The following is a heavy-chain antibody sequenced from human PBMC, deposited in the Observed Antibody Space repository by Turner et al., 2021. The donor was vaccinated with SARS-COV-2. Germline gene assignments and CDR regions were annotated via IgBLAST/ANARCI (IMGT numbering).Heavy chain of an antibody. CDR3: ARAPYVGDV. Sequence: VQMVETGGGLILPGGSLRITCAASVFTVSSTYMSWVRQAPGKGLEWFSLIYSGGTPYYADSLKVRFTVSRDKSKNTLYLQMNSLRANDTAVYYCARAPYVGDVWGQGTTVTVAS. CDR2: IYSGGTP. CDR1: VFTVSSTY. J-gene: IGHJ6*02. D-gene: IGHD3-16*01. V-gene: IGHV3-53*05.